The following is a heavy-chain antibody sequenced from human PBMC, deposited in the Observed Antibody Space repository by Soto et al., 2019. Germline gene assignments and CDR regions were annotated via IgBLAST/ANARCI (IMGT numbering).Heavy chain of an antibody. D-gene: IGHD5-18*01. J-gene: IGHJ4*02. Sequence: ASVKVSCKASGYTFTSYDINWVRQATGQGLEWMGWMNPNSGNTGYAQKFQGRVTMTRNTSISTAYMELSSLRSEDTAVYYCASSIQGYSYGYGELGFDYWGQGTLVTVSS. CDR2: MNPNSGNT. CDR3: ASSIQGYSYGYGELGFDY. CDR1: GYTFTSYD. V-gene: IGHV1-8*02.